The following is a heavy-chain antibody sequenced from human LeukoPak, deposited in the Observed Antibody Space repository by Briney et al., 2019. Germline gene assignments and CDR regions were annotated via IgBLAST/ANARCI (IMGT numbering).Heavy chain of an antibody. CDR2: ISGSGGST. D-gene: IGHD3-22*01. V-gene: IGHV3-23*01. CDR3: AKRAPSTTYYYDSSGDKGPLDY. CDR1: GFTFSSYA. J-gene: IGHJ4*02. Sequence: GGSLRLSCAASGFTFSSYAMSWVRQAPGKGLEWVSAISGSGGSTYYADSVKGRFTISRDNSKNTLYLQMNSLRAEGTAVYYCAKRAPSTTYYYDSSGDKGPLDYWGQGTLVTVSS.